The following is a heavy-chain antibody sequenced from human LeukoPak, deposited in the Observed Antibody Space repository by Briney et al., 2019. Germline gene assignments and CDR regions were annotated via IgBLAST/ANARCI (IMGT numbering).Heavy chain of an antibody. D-gene: IGHD3-10*01. CDR3: VRAMRFGELDSRLSFDY. CDR2: ISYDGSNK. CDR1: GFTFSNCA. V-gene: IGHV3-30-3*01. Sequence: PGRSLRLSCAASGFTFSNCAMHWVRQAPGKGLEWVALISYDGSNKYYADSVKGRFTISRDNSKNTLYLQMNSLRAEDTAVYYCVRAMRFGELDSRLSFDYWGQGTLVTVSS. J-gene: IGHJ4*02.